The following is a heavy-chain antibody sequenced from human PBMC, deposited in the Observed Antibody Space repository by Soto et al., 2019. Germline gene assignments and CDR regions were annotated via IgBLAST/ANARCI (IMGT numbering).Heavy chain of an antibody. Sequence: ASVKVSCKASGYTFTGYYVHWVREAPGQGLEWMGWINPETGGTSYAQKFQGRVTLSRDTSINTAYLELSSLRFDDAAVYFCAKELSQVISAGRDVGGKGPRVTFP. D-gene: IGHD6-25*01. J-gene: IGHJ6*04. CDR2: INPETGGT. V-gene: IGHV1-2*02. CDR1: GYTFTGYY. CDR3: AKELSQVISAGRDV.